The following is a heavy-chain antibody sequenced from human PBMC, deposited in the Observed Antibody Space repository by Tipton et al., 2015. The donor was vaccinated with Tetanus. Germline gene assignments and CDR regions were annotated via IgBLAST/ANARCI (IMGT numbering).Heavy chain of an antibody. CDR3: VRGRGSGAQSFGFEH. V-gene: IGHV4-30-2*06. J-gene: IGHJ4*02. CDR1: GALLSTGGYS. Sequence: GLVKPSQTLSLTCAVSGALLSTGGYSWGWIRQSPGQGLEWIGYIYHTGSTYYNPSVRSRVSISTVGSKNHVSLRLTSVTAADTGVYFCVRGRGSGAQSFGFEHWGRGTQVIVSS. CDR2: IYHTGST. D-gene: IGHD3-10*01.